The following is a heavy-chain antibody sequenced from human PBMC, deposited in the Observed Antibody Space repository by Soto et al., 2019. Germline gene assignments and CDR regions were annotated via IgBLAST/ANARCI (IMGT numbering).Heavy chain of an antibody. V-gene: IGHV4-4*02. J-gene: IGHJ5*02. CDR2: IYHSGST. CDR1: GGSISSSNW. CDR3: ARGEVGATIKNYNWFDP. Sequence: QVQLQESGPGLVKPSGTLSLTCAVSGGSISSSNWWSWVRQPPGKGLDWIGEIYHSGSTNYNPSLKSRVTISVDKSKNQFSLKLSSVTAADTAVYYCARGEVGATIKNYNWFDPWGQGTLVTVSS. D-gene: IGHD1-26*01.